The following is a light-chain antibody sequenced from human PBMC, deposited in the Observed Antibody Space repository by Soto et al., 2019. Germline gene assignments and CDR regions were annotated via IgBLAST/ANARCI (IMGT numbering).Light chain of an antibody. CDR3: QQYNNWPLT. CDR1: QTVTTS. J-gene: IGKJ4*01. CDR2: GAS. Sequence: EIVMTQSPATLSVSPGERATLSCRASQTVTTSFAWYQQKPGQAPRLLIYGASTRATGIPATFSGSGSGTEFTLTISSLQSEDFAVYYCQQYNNWPLTFGGGTKVEIK. V-gene: IGKV3-15*01.